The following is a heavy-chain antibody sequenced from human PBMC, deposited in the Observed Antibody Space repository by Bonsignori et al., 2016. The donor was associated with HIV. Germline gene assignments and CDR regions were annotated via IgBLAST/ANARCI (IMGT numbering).Heavy chain of an antibody. CDR3: ARGGYSYGCFDY. D-gene: IGHD5-18*01. J-gene: IGHJ4*02. Sequence: WIRQPPGKGLEWIGEINHSGSTNYNPSLKSRVTISVDTSKNQFSLKLSSVTAADTAVYYCARGGYSYGCFDYWGQGTLVTVSS. V-gene: IGHV4-34*01. CDR2: INHSGST.